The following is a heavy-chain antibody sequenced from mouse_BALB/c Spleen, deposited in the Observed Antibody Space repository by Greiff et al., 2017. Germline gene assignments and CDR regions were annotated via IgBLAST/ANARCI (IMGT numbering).Heavy chain of an antibody. CDR2: IDPETGGT. J-gene: IGHJ2*01. Sequence: QVQLKESGAELVRPGASVTLSCKASGYTFTDYEMHWVKQTPVHGLEWIGAIDPETGGTAYNQKFKGKATLTADKSSSTAYMELRSLTSEDSAVYYCTPIYDVWDWGQGTTLTVSS. D-gene: IGHD2-3*01. CDR3: TPIYDVWD. CDR1: GYTFTDYE. V-gene: IGHV1-15*01.